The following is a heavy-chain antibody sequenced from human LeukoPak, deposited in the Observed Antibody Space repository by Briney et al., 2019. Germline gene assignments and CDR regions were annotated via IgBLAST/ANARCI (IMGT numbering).Heavy chain of an antibody. CDR1: GYTFTSYG. CDR3: ARLEDIVVVPAAISYYYYGMDV. Sequence: GASVKVSCKASGYTFTSYGISWVRQAPGQGLEWMGWNSAYNGNTNYAQKLQGRVTMTTDTSTSTAYMELRSLRSDDTAVYCCARLEDIVVVPAAISYYYYGMDVWGQGTTVTVSS. D-gene: IGHD2-2*01. J-gene: IGHJ6*02. V-gene: IGHV1-18*01. CDR2: NSAYNGNT.